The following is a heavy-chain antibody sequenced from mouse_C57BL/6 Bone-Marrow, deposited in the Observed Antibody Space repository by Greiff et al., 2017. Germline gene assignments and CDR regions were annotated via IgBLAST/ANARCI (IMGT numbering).Heavy chain of an antibody. Sequence: EVNVVESGGDLVKPGGSLKLSCAASGFTFSSYGMSWVRQTPDKRLEWVATISSGGSYTYYPDSVKGRFTISRDNAKNTLYLQMSSLKSEDTAMYYCARHGSSYGYFDDWGQGTTLTVSS. CDR2: ISSGGSYT. CDR3: ARHGSSYGYFDD. D-gene: IGHD1-1*01. V-gene: IGHV5-6*01. J-gene: IGHJ2*01. CDR1: GFTFSSYG.